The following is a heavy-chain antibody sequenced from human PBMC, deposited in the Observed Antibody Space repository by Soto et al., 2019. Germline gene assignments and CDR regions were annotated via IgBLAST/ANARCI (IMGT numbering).Heavy chain of an antibody. Sequence: ASVKVSCEVSGYTLTELSMHWVRQAPGKGLEWMGGFDPEDGETIYAQKFQGRVTMTEDTSTDTAYMELSSLRSEDTAVYYCATYNRIFGVAQDAFDIWGQGTMVTVSS. J-gene: IGHJ3*02. CDR1: GYTLTELS. CDR2: FDPEDGET. V-gene: IGHV1-24*01. D-gene: IGHD3-3*02. CDR3: ATYNRIFGVAQDAFDI.